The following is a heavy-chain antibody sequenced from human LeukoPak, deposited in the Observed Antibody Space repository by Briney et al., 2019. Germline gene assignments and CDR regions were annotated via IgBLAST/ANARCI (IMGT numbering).Heavy chain of an antibody. V-gene: IGHV3-23*01. CDR3: AKEDGDYGSGRYYYFDY. CDR2: IDGHGISI. Sequence: GESLTLSCTASGYTFSNYAMSWVRQAPGKGLEWVSDIDGHGISIYYADSVKGLFTISRDNSKSTLFLVMNSLRAETAAEYYSAKEDGDYGSGRYYYFDYWGQGTLVTVSS. CDR1: GYTFSNYA. J-gene: IGHJ4*02. D-gene: IGHD3-10*01.